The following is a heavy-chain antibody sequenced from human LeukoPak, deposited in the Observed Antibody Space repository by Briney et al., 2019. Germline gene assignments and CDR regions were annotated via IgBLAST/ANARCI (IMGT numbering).Heavy chain of an antibody. Sequence: PGGSLRLSCAASGFTFSSYAMSWVRQATGKGLEWVSTISGSGDSTYYAYSVRGRFTISRDNSKNTLFLQMNSLRAEDTAVYYCAGGGWFGRNWFDPWGQGTLVTVSS. D-gene: IGHD3-10*01. CDR1: GFTFSSYA. CDR3: AGGGWFGRNWFDP. J-gene: IGHJ5*02. V-gene: IGHV3-23*01. CDR2: ISGSGDST.